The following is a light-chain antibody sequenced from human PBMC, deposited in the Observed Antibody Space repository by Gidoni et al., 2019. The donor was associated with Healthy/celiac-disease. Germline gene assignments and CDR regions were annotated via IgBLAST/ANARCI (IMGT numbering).Light chain of an antibody. Sequence: QSALTHPPSASGSPGQSATISCTGTSSDVGGYNYVPWYQQHPGKAPKLMIYEVSKRPSGVPDRFSGSKSGNTASLTVSGLQAEDEADYYCSSYAGSNNLEVFGGGTKLTVL. CDR3: SSYAGSNNLEV. CDR2: EVS. CDR1: SSDVGGYNY. J-gene: IGLJ2*01. V-gene: IGLV2-8*01.